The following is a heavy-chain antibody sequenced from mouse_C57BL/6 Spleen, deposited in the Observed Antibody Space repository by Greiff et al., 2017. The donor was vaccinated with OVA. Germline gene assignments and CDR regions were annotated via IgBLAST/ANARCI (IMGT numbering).Heavy chain of an antibody. D-gene: IGHD1-1*01. CDR1: GFTFSSYA. Sequence: EVKLMESGGGLVKPGGSLKLSCAASGFTFSSYAMSWVRQTPEKRLEWVATISDGGSYTYYPDNVKGRFTISRDNAKNNLYLQMSHLKSEDTAMYYCAREGNYGSSSLFDYWGQGTTLTVSS. CDR3: AREGNYGSSSLFDY. J-gene: IGHJ2*01. V-gene: IGHV5-4*01. CDR2: ISDGGSYT.